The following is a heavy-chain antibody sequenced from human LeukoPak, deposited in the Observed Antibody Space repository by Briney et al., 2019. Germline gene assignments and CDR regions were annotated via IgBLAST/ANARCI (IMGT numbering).Heavy chain of an antibody. J-gene: IGHJ3*02. D-gene: IGHD6-13*01. V-gene: IGHV4-61*02. CDR3: AREGDIAARPRGDAFDI. CDR2: IYTSGST. CDR1: GGSISSGSYY. Sequence: PSETLSLTCTVSGGSISSGSYYWSWIRQPAGKGLEWIGRIYTSGSTNYNPSLKSRVTISVDTSKNQFSLKLSSVTAADTAVYYCAREGDIAARPRGDAFDIWGQGTMVTVSS.